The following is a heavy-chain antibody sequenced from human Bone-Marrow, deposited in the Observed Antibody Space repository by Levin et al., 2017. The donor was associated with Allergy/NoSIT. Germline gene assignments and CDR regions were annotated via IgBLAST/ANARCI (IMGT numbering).Heavy chain of an antibody. CDR3: ALRSYGDYFDY. D-gene: IGHD4-17*01. Sequence: QTLSLTCTFSGFSLSTSGVGVGWIRQPPGKALEWLALIYWDDDKRYSPSLKSRLTITKDTSKNQVVLTMTNMDPVDTATYYCALRSYGDYFDYWGQGTLVTVSS. J-gene: IGHJ4*02. CDR2: IYWDDDK. CDR1: GFSLSTSGVG. V-gene: IGHV2-5*02.